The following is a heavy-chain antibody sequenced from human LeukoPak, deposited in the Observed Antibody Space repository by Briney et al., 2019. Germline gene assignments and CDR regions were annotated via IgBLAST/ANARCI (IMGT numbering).Heavy chain of an antibody. CDR1: GFTFSSYA. D-gene: IGHD3-10*01. J-gene: IGHJ6*03. Sequence: PGGSLRLSCAASGFTFSSYAMHWVRQAPGKGLEWVAVISYDGSNKYYADSVKGRFTISRDNSKNTLYLQMNSLRAEDTAVYYCARDSITMVRGSMDVWGKGTTVTISS. V-gene: IGHV3-30*04. CDR2: ISYDGSNK. CDR3: ARDSITMVRGSMDV.